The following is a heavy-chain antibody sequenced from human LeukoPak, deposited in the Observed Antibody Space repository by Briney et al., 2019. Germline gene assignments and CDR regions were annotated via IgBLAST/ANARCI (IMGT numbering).Heavy chain of an antibody. D-gene: IGHD2-2*03. CDR2: ISSSSSYI. CDR3: ARDGYCSSTSCKKGVIWFDP. V-gene: IGHV3-21*01. J-gene: IGHJ5*02. Sequence: GGSLRLSCAASGFTFSSYSMHWVRQAPGKGLEWVSSISSSSSYIYYADSVKGRFTISRDNAKNSLYLQMNSLRAEDTAVYYCARDGYCSSTSCKKGVIWFDPWGQGTLVTVSS. CDR1: GFTFSSYS.